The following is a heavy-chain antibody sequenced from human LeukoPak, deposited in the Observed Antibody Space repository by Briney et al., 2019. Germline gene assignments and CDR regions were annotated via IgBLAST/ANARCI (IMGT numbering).Heavy chain of an antibody. CDR3: ARARSKTGTTFGPFY. J-gene: IGHJ4*02. CDR2: INHSGST. V-gene: IGHV4-39*07. D-gene: IGHD1-1*01. Sequence: SETLSLTCTVSGGSISSSSYYWSWIRQPPGKGLEWIGEINHSGSTNYNPSLKSRVTISVDTSKNQFSLKLSSVTAADTAVYYCARARSKTGTTFGPFYWGQGTLVTVSS. CDR1: GGSISSSSYY.